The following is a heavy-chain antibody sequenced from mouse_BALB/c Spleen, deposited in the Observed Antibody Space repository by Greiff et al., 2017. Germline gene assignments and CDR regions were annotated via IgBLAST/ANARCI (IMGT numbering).Heavy chain of an antibody. CDR1: GYSITSDYA. J-gene: IGHJ3*01. CDR3: ASLSYYGNYVAY. V-gene: IGHV3-2*02. Sequence: EVKLQESGPGLVKPSQSLSLTCTVTGYSITSDYAWNWIRQFPGNKLEWMGYISYSGSTSYNPSLKSRISITRDTSKNQFFLQLNSVTTEDTATYYCASLSYYGNYVAYWGQGTLVTVSA. CDR2: ISYSGST. D-gene: IGHD2-10*01.